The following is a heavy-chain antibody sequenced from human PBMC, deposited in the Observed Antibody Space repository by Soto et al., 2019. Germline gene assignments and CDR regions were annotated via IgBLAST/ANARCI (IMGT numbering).Heavy chain of an antibody. V-gene: IGHV4-31*03. D-gene: IGHD6-13*01. CDR1: GGSISSGGYY. J-gene: IGHJ5*02. Sequence: SETLSLTCTVSGGSISSGGYYWSWIRQHPGKGLEWIGYIYYSGSTYYNPSLKSRVTISVDTSKNQFSLKLSSVTAADMAVYYCARDQVATIKSGSGYSSSWYGFDPWGQGTLVTVSS. CDR3: ARDQVATIKSGSGYSSSWYGFDP. CDR2: IYYSGST.